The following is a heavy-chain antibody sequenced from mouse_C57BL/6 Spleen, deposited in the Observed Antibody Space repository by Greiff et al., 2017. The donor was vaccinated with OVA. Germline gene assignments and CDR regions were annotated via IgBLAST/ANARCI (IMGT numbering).Heavy chain of an antibody. D-gene: IGHD1-1*01. CDR3: AGGYYYGSSGYFDV. J-gene: IGHJ1*03. CDR1: GYTFTSYW. V-gene: IGHV1-69*01. Sequence: QVQLQQPGAELVMPGASVKLSCKASGYTFTSYWMHWVKQRPGQGLEWIGEIDPSDSYTNYNQKFKGKSTLTVDKSSSTAYMQLSSLTSEDAAFYYCAGGYYYGSSGYFDVWGTGTTVTVSS. CDR2: IDPSDSYT.